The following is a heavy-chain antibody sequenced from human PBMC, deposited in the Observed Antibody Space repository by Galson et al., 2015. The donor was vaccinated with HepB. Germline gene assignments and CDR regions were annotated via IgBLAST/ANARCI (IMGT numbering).Heavy chain of an antibody. Sequence: SVKVSCKASGDDFTTFVIYWTRQAQGQGLAWVGWMNANSGHAGFAQDVQGVVTTTRSRCIRTAYMELNSLTSEDTAVYYCVRPAGYGRWYFDVWGRGTLVTVSS. V-gene: IGHV1-8*01. J-gene: IGHJ2*01. D-gene: IGHD4-17*01. CDR3: VRPAGYGRWYFDV. CDR1: GDDFTTFV. CDR2: MNANSGHA.